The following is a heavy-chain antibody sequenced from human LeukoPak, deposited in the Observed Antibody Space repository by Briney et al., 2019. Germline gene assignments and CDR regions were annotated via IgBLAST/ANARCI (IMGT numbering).Heavy chain of an antibody. CDR3: AKRNETEVWFDP. D-gene: IGHD1-1*01. J-gene: IGHJ5*02. CDR1: GGTFSSYA. V-gene: IGHV1-69*13. Sequence: ASVTVSCKASGGTFSSYAISWVRQAPGQGLEWMGGIIPIFGTANYAQKFQGRVTITADESTSTAYMELSSLRSEDTAVYYCAKRNETEVWFDPWGQGTLVTVSS. CDR2: IIPIFGTA.